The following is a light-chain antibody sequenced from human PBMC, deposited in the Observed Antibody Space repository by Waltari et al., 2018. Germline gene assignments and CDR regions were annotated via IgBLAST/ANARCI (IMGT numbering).Light chain of an antibody. J-gene: IGKJ2*01. CDR1: HDISNY. Sequence: DIQMTQSPSSLSASVGDRVTSNCQASHDISNYLNWYQQKPGKAPKLLIYDASNLETGVPSRFSGSGSGTDFSFTISSLQPEDIATYYCQQSYSTPYTFGQGTKLEIK. CDR2: DAS. V-gene: IGKV1-33*01. CDR3: QQSYSTPYT.